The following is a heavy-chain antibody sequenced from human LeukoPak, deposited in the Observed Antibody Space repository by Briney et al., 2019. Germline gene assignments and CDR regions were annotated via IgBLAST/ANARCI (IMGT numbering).Heavy chain of an antibody. CDR1: GGSFSGYY. J-gene: IGHJ4*02. D-gene: IGHD3-16*02. CDR2: INQCGSI. CDR3: ARANHLYDYVWGSYRYPYYFDY. Sequence: PSETLFLTCGVYGGSFSGYYCSWIRQPPGKGVELIGEINQCGSINYNPSLKSRVTISVDTSKNPFSLKLSSVTAADTAVYYCARANHLYDYVWGSYRYPYYFDYWGQGTLVTVSS. V-gene: IGHV4-34*01.